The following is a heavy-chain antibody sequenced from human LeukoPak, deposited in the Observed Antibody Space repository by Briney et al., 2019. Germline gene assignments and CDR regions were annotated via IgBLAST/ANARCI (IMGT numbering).Heavy chain of an antibody. D-gene: IGHD2-2*01. V-gene: IGHV4-39*07. CDR3: ARDYCSSTSCYLNWFDP. J-gene: IGHJ5*02. CDR2: IYYSGST. CDR1: GGSISSSSYY. Sequence: SETLSLTCTVSGGSISSSSYYWGWIRQPPGKGLEWIGSIYYSGSTYYNPSLKSRVTISVDTSKNQFSLKLSSVTAADTAVYYCARDYCSSTSCYLNWFDPWGQGTLVTVSS.